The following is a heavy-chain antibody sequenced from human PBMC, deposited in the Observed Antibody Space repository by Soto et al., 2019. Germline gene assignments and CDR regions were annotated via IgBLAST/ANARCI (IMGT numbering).Heavy chain of an antibody. CDR2: IYYSGST. J-gene: IGHJ6*02. Sequence: TSETLSLTCTVSGGSISSGYYYWSWIRQPPGKGLEWIGYIYYSGSTYYNPSLKSRVTISVDTSKNQFSLKLSSVTAADTAVYYCARDGPPVLTMVRGVIINSGMDVWGQGTTVTVSS. CDR1: GGSISSGYYY. D-gene: IGHD3-10*01. V-gene: IGHV4-30-4*01. CDR3: ARDGPPVLTMVRGVIINSGMDV.